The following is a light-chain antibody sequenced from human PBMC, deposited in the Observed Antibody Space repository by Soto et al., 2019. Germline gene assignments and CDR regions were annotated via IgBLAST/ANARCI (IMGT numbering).Light chain of an antibody. V-gene: IGKV1-12*01. CDR1: RVISTW. CDR2: AAS. Sequence: IQLTQSQSSMSASXXDIVXITCLASRVISTWLAWYQQKPGKAPKXXIYAASSLQSGVPSRFSGTAAGTDFTLTINSLQPEDFATYYCQQFNNWPVTFGPGTKVDIK. J-gene: IGKJ3*01. CDR3: QQFNNWPVT.